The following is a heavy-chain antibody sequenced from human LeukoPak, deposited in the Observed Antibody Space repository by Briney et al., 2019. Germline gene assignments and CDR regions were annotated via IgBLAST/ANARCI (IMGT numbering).Heavy chain of an antibody. CDR3: ARSLTTLTYEGY. J-gene: IGHJ4*02. CDR1: GFTFSSYM. Sequence: GGSLRLSCAASGFTFSSYMMNWVRQTPGKGLEWVSSINSGSTYTYYTESVKGRFTVSRDNAKNSLFLQMNSLRAEDTAIYYCARSLTTLTYEGYWGQGTLVTVSS. V-gene: IGHV3-21*01. D-gene: IGHD1-1*01. CDR2: INSGSTYT.